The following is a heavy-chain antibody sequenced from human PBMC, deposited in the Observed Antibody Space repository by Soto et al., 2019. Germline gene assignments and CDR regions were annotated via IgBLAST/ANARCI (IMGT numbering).Heavy chain of an antibody. D-gene: IGHD6-25*01. CDR3: ATRAAATWYY. J-gene: IGHJ4*02. V-gene: IGHV4-59*01. CDR2: MYYSGST. CDR1: GGSMSGYY. Sequence: QVQLQESGPGLVKPSETLSLTCIVSGGSMSGYYWSWIRQPPGKGLEWIGNMYYSGSTNYNPSLKSRVTISVDTSKNQFSLKLSSVTAAYTAVYYCATRAAATWYYWGQGTLVTVSS.